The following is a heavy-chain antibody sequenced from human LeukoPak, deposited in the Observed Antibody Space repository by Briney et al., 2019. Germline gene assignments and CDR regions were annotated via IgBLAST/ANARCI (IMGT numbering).Heavy chain of an antibody. Sequence: GGSLRLSCAASGFTFSSYGMHWVRQAPGKGLEWVAVISYDGSNKYYADSVKGRFTISRDNSKNTLYLQMNSLRAEDTAVYYCAKDSGGYQLDYWGQGTLVTVSS. CDR3: AKDSGGYQLDY. CDR1: GFTFSSYG. CDR2: ISYDGSNK. J-gene: IGHJ4*02. D-gene: IGHD1-26*01. V-gene: IGHV3-30*18.